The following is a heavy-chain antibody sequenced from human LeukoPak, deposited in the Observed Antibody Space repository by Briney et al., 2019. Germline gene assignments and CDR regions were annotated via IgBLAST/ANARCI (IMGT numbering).Heavy chain of an antibody. D-gene: IGHD1-26*01. CDR1: GFTFSRYA. Sequence: SGGSLRLSCAASGFTFSRYAVHWVRQAPGKGLEYVSGISINGGTTYYANSVKGRFTISRDNSKNTVDLQMGSLRDEDMGVYYCAGRGEEGSNDYWGQGTLVTVSS. J-gene: IGHJ4*02. CDR2: ISINGGTT. CDR3: AGRGEEGSNDY. V-gene: IGHV3-64*01.